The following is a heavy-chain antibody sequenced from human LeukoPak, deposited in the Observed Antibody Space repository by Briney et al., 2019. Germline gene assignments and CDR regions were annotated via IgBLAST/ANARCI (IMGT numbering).Heavy chain of an antibody. CDR2: MSKSGST. D-gene: IGHD6-13*01. CDR1: AGSISTYY. V-gene: IGHV4-59*08. Sequence: SETLSLTCIVSAGSISTYYWSWIRQPPRKGLETIGYMSKSGSTNYNPSLQSRVTILVDTSKNQFSLKLSSATAADTAVYYCARHKGSSTWYPFDYWGQGTLVTVSS. CDR3: ARHKGSSTWYPFDY. J-gene: IGHJ4*02.